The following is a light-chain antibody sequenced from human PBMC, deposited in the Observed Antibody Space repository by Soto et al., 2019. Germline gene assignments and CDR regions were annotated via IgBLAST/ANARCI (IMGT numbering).Light chain of an antibody. CDR1: QSVGNR. CDR2: GAS. CDR3: QQHISWPLT. Sequence: EVVMTQSPATLSVSPGERATLSCRASQSVGNRLAWYQQKPGQPPRLLIYGASTRATGIPASFSGSGSETEFTLTISSLQSEDFAVYYWQQHISWPLTFGGGTKVEI. J-gene: IGKJ4*01. V-gene: IGKV3-15*01.